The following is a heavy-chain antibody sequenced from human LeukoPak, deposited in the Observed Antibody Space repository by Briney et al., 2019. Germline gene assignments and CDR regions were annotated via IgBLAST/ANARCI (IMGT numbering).Heavy chain of an antibody. Sequence: GGSLKLSCAASGFTFSGAARHWVRQAFGQRLEWVGRIRRQADSFATAYAASVKARFTISRDDSKNTAYLQMNSLKTEDTAVFYKQKTAYDILTGWYFDLWGRGTLVTVSS. D-gene: IGHD3-9*01. CDR1: GFTFSGAA. V-gene: IGHV3-73*01. J-gene: IGHJ2*01. CDR2: IRRQADSFAT. CDR3: QKTAYDILTGWYFDL.